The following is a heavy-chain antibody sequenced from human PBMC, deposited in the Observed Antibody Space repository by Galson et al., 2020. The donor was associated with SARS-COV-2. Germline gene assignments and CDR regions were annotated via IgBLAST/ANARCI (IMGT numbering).Heavy chain of an antibody. CDR3: AGVRYYYGMDV. Sequence: ASVKVSCKASGFTFTTYSMNWVRQAPGQGLDWMGWINTHTGNPAYAQGFTGRFVFSLDTSGSTEYLQISSLKAEDTAVYYCAGVRYYYGMDVWGQGTTVTVSS. J-gene: IGHJ6*02. D-gene: IGHD4-17*01. V-gene: IGHV7-4-1*02. CDR2: INTHTGNP. CDR1: GFTFTTYS.